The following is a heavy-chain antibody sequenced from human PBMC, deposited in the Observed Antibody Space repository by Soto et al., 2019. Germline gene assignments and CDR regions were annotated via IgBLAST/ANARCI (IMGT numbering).Heavy chain of an antibody. CDR1: GFSHSTSGVG. J-gene: IGHJ4*02. D-gene: IGHD4-17*01. CDR3: AHLTTVTTLDY. V-gene: IGHV2-5*02. Sequence: QITLKESGPPLVKPTQTLTLTCTFSGFSHSTSGVGVGWIRQPPGKALDWLALIYWDDDKRYSPSLKSRLTIPKHTSKNQGVLTMTNMDPVDTATYYCAHLTTVTTLDYWGQGTLVTVSS. CDR2: IYWDDDK.